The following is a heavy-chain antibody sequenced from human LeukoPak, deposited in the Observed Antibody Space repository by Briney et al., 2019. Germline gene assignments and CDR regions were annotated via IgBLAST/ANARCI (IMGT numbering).Heavy chain of an antibody. Sequence: GGSLRLSCAASGFTFSSYSMNWVRQAPGKGLEWVSSISSSSSYIYYADSVKGRFTISRDNAKNSLYLQMNSLRAEDTAVYYCARDNVEMATITHDYWGQGTLVTVSS. CDR3: ARDNVEMATITHDY. CDR2: ISSSSSYI. CDR1: GFTFSSYS. D-gene: IGHD5-24*01. J-gene: IGHJ4*02. V-gene: IGHV3-21*01.